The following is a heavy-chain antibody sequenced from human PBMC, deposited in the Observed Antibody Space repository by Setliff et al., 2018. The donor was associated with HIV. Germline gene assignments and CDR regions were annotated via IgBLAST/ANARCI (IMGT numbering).Heavy chain of an antibody. V-gene: IGHV4-61*09. J-gene: IGHJ4*02. CDR1: GGSISSGSNY. Sequence: PAETLSLTCTVSGGSISSGSNYWSWIRQPAGKGLEWIGHNYTSGSTNYNPSLKSRVTISVDTSKKQFSLNLSSVTAADTAVYYCAGHYDSGGYYYFHWGQGTLVTVSS. CDR3: AGHYDSGGYYYFH. D-gene: IGHD3-22*01. CDR2: NYTSGST.